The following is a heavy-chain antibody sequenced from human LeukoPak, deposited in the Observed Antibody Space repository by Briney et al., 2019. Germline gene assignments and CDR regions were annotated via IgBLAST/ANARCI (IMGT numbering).Heavy chain of an antibody. CDR1: GGTLSSGTIY. J-gene: IGHJ5*02. D-gene: IGHD6-6*01. CDR2: IHTSGSA. Sequence: PSGTLSLTCAVSGGTLSSGTIYWSWIRQPAGKGLEWIVRIHTSGSANSNPSLKSRVTISVDTSKNQLSLILTSVTAADTAVYYCARGLASRPEWFGPRGQGTLVTVST. V-gene: IGHV4-61*02. CDR3: ARGLASRPEWFGP.